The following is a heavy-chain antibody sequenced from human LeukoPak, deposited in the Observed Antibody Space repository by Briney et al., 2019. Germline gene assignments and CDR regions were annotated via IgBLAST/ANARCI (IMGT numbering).Heavy chain of an antibody. J-gene: IGHJ4*02. V-gene: IGHV3-21*01. CDR2: ISSSSDFI. D-gene: IGHD4-17*01. CDR3: ARDDYGTKNLDY. Sequence: PGGPLSLSCAASGLPFSIYSMLWVRQAPGKGREWVSSISSSSDFIYYADSLKGRFTISRDNAKNSLYLQINSLRAEDTAVYYCARDDYGTKNLDYWGQGTLVTVSS. CDR1: GLPFSIYS.